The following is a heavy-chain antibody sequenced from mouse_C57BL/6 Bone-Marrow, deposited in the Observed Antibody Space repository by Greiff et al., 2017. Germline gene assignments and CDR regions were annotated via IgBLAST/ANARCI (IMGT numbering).Heavy chain of an antibody. CDR3: ARSGATVVAPYWYFDV. CDR2: IDPSDSYT. D-gene: IGHD1-1*01. Sequence: QVQLQQPGAELVMPGASVKLSCKASGYTFTSYWMHWVKQRPGQGLEWIGEIDPSDSYTNYNQKFKGKSTMTVDKSSSTAYMQRSSLTSEDSAVYYCARSGATVVAPYWYFDVWGTGTTVTVSS. J-gene: IGHJ1*03. V-gene: IGHV1-69*01. CDR1: GYTFTSYW.